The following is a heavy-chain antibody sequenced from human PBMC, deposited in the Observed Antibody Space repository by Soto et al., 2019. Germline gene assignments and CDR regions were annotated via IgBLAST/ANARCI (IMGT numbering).Heavy chain of an antibody. CDR1: GFIFSDYW. V-gene: IGHV3-7*01. CDR2: IKHDGSKM. CDR3: SRDLGYGHGY. D-gene: IGHD5-12*01. J-gene: IGHJ4*02. Sequence: EVQLVESGGGSAQPGGSLRLSCAASGFIFSDYWMSWVRQPPGKGLEWVADIKHDGSKMYYVDSVKGRFTISRDNAEKSVHLQLNRPRAEDTATYYCSRDLGYGHGYWGQGTLVTGSS.